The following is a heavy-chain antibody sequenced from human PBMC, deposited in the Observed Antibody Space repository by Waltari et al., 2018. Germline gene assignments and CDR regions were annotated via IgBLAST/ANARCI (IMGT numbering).Heavy chain of an antibody. D-gene: IGHD1-26*01. CDR1: GGSISSGSYY. Sequence: QVQLQESGPGLVKPSQTLSLTCTVSGGSISSGSYYWSWIRQPAGKGLEWIWYIYTSGSTNYNPSLKSRVTISVDTSKNQFSLKLSSVTAADTAVYYCARGSTVGATRYWGQGTLVTVSS. V-gene: IGHV4-61*09. CDR3: ARGSTVGATRY. J-gene: IGHJ4*02. CDR2: IYTSGST.